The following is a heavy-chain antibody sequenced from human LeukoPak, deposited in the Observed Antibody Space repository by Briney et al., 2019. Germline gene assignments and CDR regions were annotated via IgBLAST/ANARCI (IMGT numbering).Heavy chain of an antibody. Sequence: GGSLRLSCAASGFTFSRSWMTWVRQASGEGLEWLGNINEDGSVKNYVGSVKGRFTISRGNAKNSLYLQMNSLSAEDSAVYYCARDSAYNAFGIWGQGTMVTVSS. CDR3: ARDSAYNAFGI. J-gene: IGHJ3*02. CDR1: GFTFSRSW. D-gene: IGHD5-12*01. V-gene: IGHV3-7*01. CDR2: INEDGSVK.